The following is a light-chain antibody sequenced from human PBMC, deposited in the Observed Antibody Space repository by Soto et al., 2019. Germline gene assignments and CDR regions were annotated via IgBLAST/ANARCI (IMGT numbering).Light chain of an antibody. J-gene: IGKJ2*01. CDR1: RSVSTY. CDR3: QHRVNWPHT. V-gene: IGKV3-11*01. Sequence: EIILTQSPATLSLSPGERATLSCRASRSVSTYLTWYQQKPGQPPRLLIYDASNRATGTPARFSGSGSGTDFTLTIGSLEPEDFAVYYCQHRVNWPHTFGPGTKLQIK. CDR2: DAS.